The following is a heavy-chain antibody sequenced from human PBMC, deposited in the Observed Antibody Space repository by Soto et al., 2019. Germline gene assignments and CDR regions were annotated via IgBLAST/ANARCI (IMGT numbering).Heavy chain of an antibody. CDR1: GFTFSSYY. J-gene: IGHJ6*03. CDR2: IGTAGDT. D-gene: IGHD2-2*01. Sequence: GGSLRLSCAASGFTFSSYYMHWVRQATGKGLEWVSAIGTAGDTYYPGSVKGRFTISRENAKNSLYLQMNSLRAGDTSVYYCARSSSTSFEGVKYYYYYMDVWGKGTTVTVSS. CDR3: ARSSSTSFEGVKYYYYYMDV. V-gene: IGHV3-13*01.